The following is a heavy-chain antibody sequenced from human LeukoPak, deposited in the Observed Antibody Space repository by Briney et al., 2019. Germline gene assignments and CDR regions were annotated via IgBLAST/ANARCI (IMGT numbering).Heavy chain of an antibody. CDR1: GGSISSGGYY. D-gene: IGHD3-22*01. CDR3: ASTKYDSSGYGAFDM. Sequence: SETLSLTCTVSGGSISSGGYYWSWIRQPPGKGLEWIGYIYHSGSTYYNPSLKSRVTISVDRSKNQFSLKLSSVAAADTAVYHCASTKYDSSGYGAFDMWGQGTMVTVSS. V-gene: IGHV4-30-2*01. CDR2: IYHSGST. J-gene: IGHJ3*02.